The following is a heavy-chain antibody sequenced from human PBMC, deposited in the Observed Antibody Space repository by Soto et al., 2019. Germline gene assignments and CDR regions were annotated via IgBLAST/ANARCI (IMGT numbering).Heavy chain of an antibody. D-gene: IGHD3-10*01. CDR2: IYYSGST. Sequence: XGILSLTSTVSGGSISSYYWSGIGQPPGKGLEWIGYIYYSGSTNYNPSLKSRVTISVDTSKNQFSLKLSSVTAADTAVYYCARVGVFGRPRLYYYGMDVWGQGTTVTVSS. J-gene: IGHJ6*02. CDR3: ARVGVFGRPRLYYYGMDV. CDR1: GGSISSYY. V-gene: IGHV4-59*01.